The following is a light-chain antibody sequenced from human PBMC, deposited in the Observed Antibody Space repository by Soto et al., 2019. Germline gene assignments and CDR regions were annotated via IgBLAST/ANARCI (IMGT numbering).Light chain of an antibody. CDR3: QQYGRSPWT. CDR1: QSVTNNY. CDR2: GAS. V-gene: IGKV3-20*01. J-gene: IGKJ1*01. Sequence: EIVLTQSPGTLSLSPGERATLSCRASQSVTNNYLAWYQQKPSQAPRLLIFGASSRAAGIPDRFSGSGSGTDFTLAIGSLEPEDFAVYYCQQYGRSPWTFGQGTKVDIK.